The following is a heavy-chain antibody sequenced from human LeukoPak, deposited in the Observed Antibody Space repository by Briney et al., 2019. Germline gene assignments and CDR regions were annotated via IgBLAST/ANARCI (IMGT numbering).Heavy chain of an antibody. V-gene: IGHV3-23*01. CDR2: IFPSGGEI. CDR3: ATYRQVLLPFES. CDR1: GFTFSTHS. D-gene: IGHD2-8*02. J-gene: IGHJ4*02. Sequence: GGSLRLSCAASGFTFSTHSMNWVRQAPGKGLEWVSSIFPSGGEIHYADSVRGRFTISRDNSKSTLSLQMNSLRAEDTAIYYCATYRQVLLPFESWGQGTLVTVSS.